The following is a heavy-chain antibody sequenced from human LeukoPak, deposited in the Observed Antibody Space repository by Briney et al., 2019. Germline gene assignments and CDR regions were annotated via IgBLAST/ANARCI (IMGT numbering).Heavy chain of an antibody. V-gene: IGHV3-21*01. J-gene: IGHJ4*02. Sequence: GGSLRLSCAASGFTFSSYSMNWVRQAPGKGLEWVSSISSSSSYIYYADSVKGRFTISRDNAKNSLYLQMNSQRAEDTAVYYCASAWIQLFSVDYWGQGTLVTVSS. D-gene: IGHD5-18*01. CDR3: ASAWIQLFSVDY. CDR1: GFTFSSYS. CDR2: ISSSSSYI.